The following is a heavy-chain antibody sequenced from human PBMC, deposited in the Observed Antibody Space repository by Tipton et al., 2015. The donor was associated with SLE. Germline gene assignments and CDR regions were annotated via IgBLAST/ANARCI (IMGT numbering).Heavy chain of an antibody. Sequence: SLRLSCVVSGLTLDKYAIHWVRQAPGKGLEWVSGNSLDTYRIDYAESVKGRFTASRDNAKNSVSLQMNSLRVEDTAIYFCTKDILPGGADVWGRGTTVTVS. V-gene: IGHV3-9*01. CDR2: NSLDTYRI. D-gene: IGHD2-21*01. CDR1: GLTLDKYA. CDR3: TKDILPGGADV. J-gene: IGHJ6*02.